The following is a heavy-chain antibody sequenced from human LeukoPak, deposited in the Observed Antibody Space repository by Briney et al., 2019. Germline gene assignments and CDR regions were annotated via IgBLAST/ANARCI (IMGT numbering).Heavy chain of an antibody. CDR3: ARTLMITFGGVINRAFDI. D-gene: IGHD3-16*02. V-gene: IGHV3-48*03. CDR1: GFTFSSYE. J-gene: IGHJ3*02. CDR2: ISSSGSTI. Sequence: GGSLRLSCAASGFTFSSYEMNWVRQAPGKGLEWVSYISSSGSTIYYADSVKGRFTISRDNAKNSLYLQMNSLRAEDTAVYYCARTLMITFGGVINRAFDIWGQGTMVTVSS.